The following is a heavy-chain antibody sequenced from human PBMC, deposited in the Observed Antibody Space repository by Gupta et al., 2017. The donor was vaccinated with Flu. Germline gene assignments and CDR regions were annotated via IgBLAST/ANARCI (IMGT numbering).Heavy chain of an antibody. CDR3: ASSLLYCHDVSCPYYFDF. Sequence: WNWIRQPPGKGLEWIGYIYHNGDTYYNASFENRVTMSLDRSNSQFSLKMKSLTAADSAIYYCASSLLYCHDVSCPYYFDFWGQGTLVTVSP. V-gene: IGHV4-30-2*01. CDR2: IYHNGDT. J-gene: IGHJ4*02. D-gene: IGHD2-15*01.